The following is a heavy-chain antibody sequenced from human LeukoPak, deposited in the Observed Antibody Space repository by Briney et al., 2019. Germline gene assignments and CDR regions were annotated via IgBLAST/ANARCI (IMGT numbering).Heavy chain of an antibody. CDR1: GFTFSSYW. D-gene: IGHD2-21*02. Sequence: GGSLRLSCAASGFTFSSYWMHWVRQAPGKGLVWVSRINSDGSSTSYADSVKGRFTISRDNAKNTLYLQMNSLRAEDTAVYYCAGDRACGGDCYLGYWGQGTLVTVSS. J-gene: IGHJ4*02. CDR2: INSDGSST. V-gene: IGHV3-74*01. CDR3: AGDRACGGDCYLGY.